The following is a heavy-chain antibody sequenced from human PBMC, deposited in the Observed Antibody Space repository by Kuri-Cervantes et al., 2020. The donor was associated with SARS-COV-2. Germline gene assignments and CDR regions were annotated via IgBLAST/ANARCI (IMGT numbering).Heavy chain of an antibody. Sequence: GGSLRLSCAASGFTFSSYAMSWVRQAPGKGLKWVSAISGSGGSTYYADSVKGRVTISRDNSKNTLYLQMNSLRAEDTAVYYCAKDLGRPNWFDPWGQGTLVTVSS. CDR2: ISGSGGST. J-gene: IGHJ5*02. V-gene: IGHV3-23*01. CDR1: GFTFSSYA. CDR3: AKDLGRPNWFDP.